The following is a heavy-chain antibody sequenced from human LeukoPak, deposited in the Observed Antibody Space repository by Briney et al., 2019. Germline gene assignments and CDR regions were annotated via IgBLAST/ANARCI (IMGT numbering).Heavy chain of an antibody. J-gene: IGHJ4*02. Sequence: ASVNVSCKASGYTFTSYDINWVRQATGQGLEWMGWMNPSSGDAGYAPKFQGRVTMTRNTSISTAYMELSSLRSEDTAVYYCARGGWLVLRYFDYWGQGALVTVSS. CDR1: GYTFTSYD. CDR2: MNPSSGDA. V-gene: IGHV1-8*01. CDR3: ARGGWLVLRYFDY. D-gene: IGHD3-9*01.